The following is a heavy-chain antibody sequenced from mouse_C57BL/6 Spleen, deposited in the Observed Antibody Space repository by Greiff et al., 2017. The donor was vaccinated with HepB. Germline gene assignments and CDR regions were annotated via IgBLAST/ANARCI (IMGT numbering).Heavy chain of an antibody. V-gene: IGHV1-52*01. CDR2: IDPSDSET. CDR1: GYTFTSYW. J-gene: IGHJ2*01. D-gene: IGHD2-1*01. Sequence: QVQLKQPGAELVRPGSSVKLSCKASGYTFTSYWMHWVKQRPIQGLEWIGNIDPSDSETHYNQKFKDKATLTVDKSSSTAYMQLSSLTSEDSAVYYCARSGPYGNPYYFDYWGQGTTLTVSS. CDR3: ARSGPYGNPYYFDY.